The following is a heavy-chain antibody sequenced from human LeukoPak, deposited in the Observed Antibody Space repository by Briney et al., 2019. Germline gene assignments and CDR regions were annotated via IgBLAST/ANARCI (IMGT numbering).Heavy chain of an antibody. CDR1: GFTFSNYG. Sequence: GGSLRLSCAASGFTFSNYGMHWVRQAPGKGLEWVAFIRDDGDNYYHADSVKGRFTISRDNSRNTLYLDMNGLRPEDTGSYYCAKEYYGSGNYCDLWGQGTLVTVSS. V-gene: IGHV3-30*02. CDR2: IRDDGDNY. CDR3: AKEYYGSGNYCDL. J-gene: IGHJ4*02. D-gene: IGHD3-10*01.